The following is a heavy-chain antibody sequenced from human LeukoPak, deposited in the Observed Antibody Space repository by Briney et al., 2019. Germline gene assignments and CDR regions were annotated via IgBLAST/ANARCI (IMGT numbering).Heavy chain of an antibody. Sequence: PSETLSLTCTVSGNSISSGDYYWSWIRQPAGKGLEWIGRIYTSGSTNYNPSLKSRVTISVDTSKNQFSLKLSSVTAADTAVYYCARQRSLWLRGYFDYWGQGTLVTVSS. D-gene: IGHD5-18*01. CDR2: IYTSGST. V-gene: IGHV4-61*02. J-gene: IGHJ4*02. CDR3: ARQRSLWLRGYFDY. CDR1: GNSISSGDYY.